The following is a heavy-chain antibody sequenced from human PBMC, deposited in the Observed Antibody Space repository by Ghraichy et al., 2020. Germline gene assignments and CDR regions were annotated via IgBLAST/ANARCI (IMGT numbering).Heavy chain of an antibody. CDR1: GFTFSSHW. D-gene: IGHD1-26*01. CDR2: SNSDGSSA. V-gene: IGHV3-74*01. J-gene: IGHJ4*02. CDR3: ARDNSGSYSEFDY. Sequence: GGSLRLSCAASGFTFSSHWMHWVRQAPGKGLVWVSRSNSDGSSASYADSVKGRFTISRDNAKNTLYLQMNSLRAEDTAVYYCARDNSGSYSEFDYWGQGTLVTVSS.